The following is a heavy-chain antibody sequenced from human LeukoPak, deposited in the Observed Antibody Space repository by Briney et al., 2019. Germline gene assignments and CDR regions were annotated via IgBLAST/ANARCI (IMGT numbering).Heavy chain of an antibody. CDR3: ARAPPPPPNWNLLAARDAFDI. CDR1: GYTFTGYY. Sequence: ASVKVSCKASGYTFTGYYMHWVRQAPGQGLEWMGWINPNSGGTNYAQKFQGRVTMTRDTSISTAYMELSRLRSDDTAVYYCARAPPPPPNWNLLAARDAFDIWGQGTMVTVSS. CDR2: INPNSGGT. V-gene: IGHV1-2*02. J-gene: IGHJ3*02. D-gene: IGHD1-7*01.